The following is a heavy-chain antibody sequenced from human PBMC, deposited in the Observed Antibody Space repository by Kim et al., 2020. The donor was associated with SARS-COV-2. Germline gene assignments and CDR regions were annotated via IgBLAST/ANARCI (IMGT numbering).Heavy chain of an antibody. CDR3: AKEASGAYIDC. J-gene: IGHJ4*02. CDR2: NK. V-gene: IGHV3-33*06. Sequence: NKYYAAPVKGRLTISRDNSKNTLYLQMNSLRAEDTAVYYCAKEASGAYIDCWGQGTLVTVSS. D-gene: IGHD3-16*01.